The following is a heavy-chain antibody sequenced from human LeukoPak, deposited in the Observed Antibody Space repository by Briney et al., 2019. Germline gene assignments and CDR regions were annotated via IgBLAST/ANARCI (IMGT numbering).Heavy chain of an antibody. J-gene: IGHJ4*02. CDR1: GFTFSSYW. V-gene: IGHV3-7*01. D-gene: IGHD3-22*01. Sequence: GGSLRLSCAASGFTFSSYWMSWVRQAPGKGLEWVANIKQDGSEKYYVDSVKGRFTISRDNAKNSLYLQMNSLRAEDTAIYYFARDKNYYDSSGRRKVTDYWGQGTLVTVSS. CDR3: ARDKNYYDSSGRRKVTDY. CDR2: IKQDGSEK.